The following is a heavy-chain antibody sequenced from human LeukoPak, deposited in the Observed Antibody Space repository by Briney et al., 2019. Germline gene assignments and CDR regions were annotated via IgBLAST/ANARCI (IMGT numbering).Heavy chain of an antibody. CDR2: INHTGST. Sequence: SETLSLTCAVYGGSFSGYYWSWIRQPPGKGLEWIGEINHTGSTDYNPSLKSRVTISVDMSKNQFSLKLSSVTAADTAVYYCARGPSHGLYYYYYYVDVWGKGTTVTVSS. J-gene: IGHJ6*03. V-gene: IGHV4-34*01. D-gene: IGHD5-12*01. CDR3: ARGPSHGLYYYYYYVDV. CDR1: GGSFSGYY.